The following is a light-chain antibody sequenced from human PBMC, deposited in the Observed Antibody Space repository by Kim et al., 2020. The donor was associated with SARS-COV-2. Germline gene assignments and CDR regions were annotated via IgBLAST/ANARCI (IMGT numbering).Light chain of an antibody. Sequence: PGERATLSCRASQSVSSSYLAWYQQKPGQAPRLLIYGASSRATGIPDRFSGSGSGTDFTLTISRLEPEDFAVYYCQQYGSSPRLTFGGGTKVDIK. CDR3: QQYGSSPRLT. CDR2: GAS. CDR1: QSVSSSY. J-gene: IGKJ4*01. V-gene: IGKV3-20*01.